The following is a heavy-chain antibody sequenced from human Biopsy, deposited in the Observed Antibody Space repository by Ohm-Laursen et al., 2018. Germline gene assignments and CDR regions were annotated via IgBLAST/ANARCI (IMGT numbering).Heavy chain of an antibody. D-gene: IGHD3-22*01. Sequence: SETLSLTCEVYGKTFSDYYWSWIRQPPGKGLEWIGQINHSGRTNYNPSLKSRVIISVDTSKNQFSLKVRSVTAADTAVYYCVRGVDYYDPYHYYALDVWGQGTTVTVSS. V-gene: IGHV4-34*01. CDR3: VRGVDYYDPYHYYALDV. CDR1: GKTFSDYY. J-gene: IGHJ6*02. CDR2: INHSGRT.